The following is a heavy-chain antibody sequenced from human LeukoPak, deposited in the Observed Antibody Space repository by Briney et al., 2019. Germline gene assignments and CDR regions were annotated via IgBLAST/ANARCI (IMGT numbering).Heavy chain of an antibody. Sequence: GGSLRLSCAASGFTFSIYSMDWVRQAPGKGLEWVSSIISSGSYIYYADSVKGRFTISRDNAKNSLYLQMNSLRAEDTAAYYCAREDASSWDYWGQGILVTVSS. D-gene: IGHD6-13*01. CDR3: AREDASSWDY. V-gene: IGHV3-21*01. J-gene: IGHJ4*02. CDR1: GFTFSIYS. CDR2: IISSGSYI.